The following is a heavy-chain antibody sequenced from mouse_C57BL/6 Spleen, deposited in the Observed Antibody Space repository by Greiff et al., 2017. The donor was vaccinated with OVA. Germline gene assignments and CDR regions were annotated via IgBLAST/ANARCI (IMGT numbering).Heavy chain of an antibody. CDR1: GYTFTSYW. D-gene: IGHD3-2*02. V-gene: IGHV1-5*01. CDR2: IYPGNSDT. Sequence: EVQLQESGTVLARPGASVKMSCKTSGYTFTSYWMHWVKQRPGQGLEWIGAIYPGNSDTSYNQKFKGKAKLTAVTSASTAYMELSSLTNEDSAVYYCTRSSAGSMYYFDYWGQGTTLTVSS. CDR3: TRSSAGSMYYFDY. J-gene: IGHJ2*01.